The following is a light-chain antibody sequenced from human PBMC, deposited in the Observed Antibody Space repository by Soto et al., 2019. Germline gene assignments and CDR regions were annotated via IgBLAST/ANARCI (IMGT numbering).Light chain of an antibody. J-gene: IGKJ1*01. CDR3: QQYNREIT. V-gene: IGKV1-5*01. CDR1: QSISSW. Sequence: DIQMTQSPSTLSASVGDRVTITCRASQSISSWLAWYQQKPGKAPKLLIYDASSLESGVPSRFSGSGSGTDFTLTISMLQPDDFATYYYQQYNREITFGQGTKVEIK. CDR2: DAS.